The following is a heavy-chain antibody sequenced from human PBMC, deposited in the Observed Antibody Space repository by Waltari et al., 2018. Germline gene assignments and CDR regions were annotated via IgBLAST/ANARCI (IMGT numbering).Heavy chain of an antibody. CDR1: GGSISSGNYY. J-gene: IGHJ4*02. CDR2: IFYTGST. Sequence: QVQLQESGPGLLKPSQTLSLTCTVSGGSISSGNYYWSWIRQYPGKGLEWIGYIFYTGSTDYNPSLKSRTVISVDTSKNQFSLNLDSVTAADTAVYYCVRQLLSGHGFFGYWGQGTLVTVSS. CDR3: VRQLLSGHGFFGY. V-gene: IGHV4-31*03. D-gene: IGHD3-3*01.